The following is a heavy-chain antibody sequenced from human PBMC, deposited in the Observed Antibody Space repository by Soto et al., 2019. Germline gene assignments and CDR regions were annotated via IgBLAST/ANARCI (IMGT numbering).Heavy chain of an antibody. V-gene: IGHV3-23*01. Sequence: PGGSLRLSCAGSGFTFRNNAMIWVRQTPGKGLEWVSGISGSGDTTYNADSVKGRFTLSRDNSKSTLFLQMNNLRVDDTAVYYCARDLSYGGLDYWGQGVLVTVSS. CDR2: ISGSGDTT. CDR3: ARDLSYGGLDY. CDR1: GFTFRNNA. D-gene: IGHD3-10*01. J-gene: IGHJ4*02.